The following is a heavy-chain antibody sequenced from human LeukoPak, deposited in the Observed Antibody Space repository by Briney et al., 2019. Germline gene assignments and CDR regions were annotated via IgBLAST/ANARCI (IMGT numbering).Heavy chain of an antibody. J-gene: IGHJ4*02. CDR2: IYTSGST. CDR3: ARSLRSYSSSWYGFDY. D-gene: IGHD6-13*01. CDR1: GGSISSYY. Sequence: SETLSLTCTVSGGSISSYYWSWIRQPAGKGLEWIGRIYTSGSTNYNPSLKSRVTMSVDTSENQFSLKLSSVTAADTAVYYCARSLRSYSSSWYGFDYWGQGTLVTVSS. V-gene: IGHV4-4*07.